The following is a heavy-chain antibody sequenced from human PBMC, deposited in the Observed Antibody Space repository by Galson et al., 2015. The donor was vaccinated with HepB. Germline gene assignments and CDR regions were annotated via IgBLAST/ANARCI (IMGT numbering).Heavy chain of an antibody. J-gene: IGHJ4*02. Sequence: SLRLSCAASGFTFSSYDMHWVRQATGKGLEWVSAIGTAGDTYYPGSVKGRFTISRENAKNSLYLQMNSLRAGDTAVYYCAREGEAGAFDYWGQGTLVTVSS. D-gene: IGHD3-16*01. CDR2: IGTAGDT. V-gene: IGHV3-13*01. CDR1: GFTFSSYD. CDR3: AREGEAGAFDY.